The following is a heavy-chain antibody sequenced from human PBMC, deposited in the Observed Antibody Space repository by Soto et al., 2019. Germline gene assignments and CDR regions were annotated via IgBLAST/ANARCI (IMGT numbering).Heavy chain of an antibody. CDR1: GGTFGSYA. CDR3: ARDALYASAFDI. J-gene: IGHJ3*02. D-gene: IGHD2-2*01. CDR2: ISAYNGNT. Sequence: ASVKVSCKASGGTFGSYASSWVRQAPGQGLEWMGWISAYNGNTNYAQKLQGRVTMTTDTSTSTAYMELRSLRSDDTAVYYCARDALYASAFDIWGQGTMVTVSS. V-gene: IGHV1-18*01.